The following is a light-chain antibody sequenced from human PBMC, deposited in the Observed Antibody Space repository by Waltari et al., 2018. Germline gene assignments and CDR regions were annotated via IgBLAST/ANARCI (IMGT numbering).Light chain of an antibody. CDR1: SSNIGNDY. CDR2: ENN. J-gene: IGLJ2*01. V-gene: IGLV1-51*02. CDR3: GTGDTSLSALI. Sequence: QSVLTQPPSVSAAPGQKVTISCSGSSSNIGNDYVSWYQQLPGTAPKLFNYENNKRPSGIPDRFSGSKSGTSATLGITGLQTGDEADYYCGTGDTSLSALIFGGGTKLTVL.